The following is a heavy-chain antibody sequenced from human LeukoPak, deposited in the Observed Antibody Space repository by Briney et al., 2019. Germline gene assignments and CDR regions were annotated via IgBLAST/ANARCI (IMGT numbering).Heavy chain of an antibody. V-gene: IGHV4-30-4*01. J-gene: IGHJ5*02. CDR3: ARVWTVAGNRWFDP. Sequence: PSQTLSLTCNLFGGTISSGDYYWSWIRQPPEKGLEWVGYISYIGSTYYNPSLKSRVAMSIDKSKNQFSLKLTSVTAADTAVYYCARVWTVAGNRWFDPWGQGTLVTVSS. CDR1: GGTISSGDYY. CDR2: ISYIGST. D-gene: IGHD6-19*01.